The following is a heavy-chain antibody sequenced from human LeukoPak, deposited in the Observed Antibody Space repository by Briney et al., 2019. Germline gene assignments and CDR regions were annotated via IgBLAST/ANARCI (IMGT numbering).Heavy chain of an antibody. CDR2: ISDSGAGI. D-gene: IGHD3-10*01. J-gene: IGHJ6*03. CDR3: AKPYYYGTGRDTGYYYMDV. Sequence: GGSLRLSCAASGFTFTSDAMSWVRQAPGKGLEWVAAISDSGAGIHYADSVKGRFTISRDTSRKTLFLQMNSLGVEDTAVYYCAKPYYYGTGRDTGYYYMDVWGKGTTVTVSS. V-gene: IGHV3-23*01. CDR1: GFTFTSDA.